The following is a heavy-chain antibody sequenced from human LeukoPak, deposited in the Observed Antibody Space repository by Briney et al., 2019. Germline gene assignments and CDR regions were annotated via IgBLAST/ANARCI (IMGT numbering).Heavy chain of an antibody. J-gene: IGHJ4*02. CDR3: ARHDMDVAGGGLDYFDY. CDR2: IYYSGST. CDR1: GGSISRYY. V-gene: IGHV4-59*08. Sequence: SETLSLTCTVSGGSISRYYWSWIRQPPGKGLEWIGYIYYSGSTNYNSSLKSRVTISVDTSKNQFSLKLNSVTAADTAVYYCARHDMDVAGGGLDYFDYWGQGTLVTVSS. D-gene: IGHD1-26*01.